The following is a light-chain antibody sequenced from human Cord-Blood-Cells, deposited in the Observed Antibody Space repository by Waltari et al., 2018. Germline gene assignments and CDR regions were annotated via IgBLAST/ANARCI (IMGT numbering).Light chain of an antibody. CDR2: EGT. CDR3: CPYAGSSTFV. V-gene: IGLV2-23*03. CDR1: RSDGGSFTL. Sequence: QSALTQPASVSGSPGESNTLSCTGTRSDGGSFTLVPWYQQHAGKAPKLMLYEGTTRPSGVSNCCSVSKASHTASLTIAGLQAEDEADNYGCPYAGSSTFVFGGETKLTAL. J-gene: IGLJ3*02.